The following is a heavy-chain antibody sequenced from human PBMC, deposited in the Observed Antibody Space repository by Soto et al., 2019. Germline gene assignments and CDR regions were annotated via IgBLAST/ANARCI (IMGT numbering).Heavy chain of an antibody. CDR3: ARDSTESRFGELLGWFDP. D-gene: IGHD3-10*01. Sequence: QVQLVQSGAEVKKPGSSVKVSCKASGGTFSSYAISWVRQAPGQGLEWMGGIIPIFGTANYAQKFQGRVTITADEPTSTAYMELSSLRSEDTAVYYCARDSTESRFGELLGWFDPWGQGTLVTVSS. J-gene: IGHJ5*02. CDR2: IIPIFGTA. CDR1: GGTFSSYA. V-gene: IGHV1-69*12.